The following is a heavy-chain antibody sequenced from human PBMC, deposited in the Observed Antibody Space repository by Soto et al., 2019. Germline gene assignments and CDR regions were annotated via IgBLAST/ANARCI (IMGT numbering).Heavy chain of an antibody. CDR1: GFTFSSYG. J-gene: IGHJ4*02. CDR3: ARASGLLSGYGDYA. D-gene: IGHD4-17*01. Sequence: GGSLRLSCAASGFTFSSYGMHWVRQAPGKGLEWVAVIWYDGSNKYYADSVKGRFTISRDNSKNTLYLQMNSLRAEDTAVYYCARASGLLSGYGDYAGGQGTLVTVSS. CDR2: IWYDGSNK. V-gene: IGHV3-33*01.